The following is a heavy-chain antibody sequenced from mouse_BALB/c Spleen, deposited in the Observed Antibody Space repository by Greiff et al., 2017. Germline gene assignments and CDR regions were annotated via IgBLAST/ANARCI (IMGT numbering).Heavy chain of an antibody. D-gene: IGHD4-1*01. CDR3: AKNWDGAMDY. CDR1: GFSLTDYG. Sequence: VQLQESGPGLVAPSQSLSITCTVSGFSLTDYGVSWIRQPPGKGLEWLGVIWGGGSTYYKSALKSRLSISKDNSKSQVFLKMNSLQTDDTAMYYCAKNWDGAMDYWGQGTSVTVSS. J-gene: IGHJ4*01. CDR2: IWGGGST. V-gene: IGHV2-6-5*01.